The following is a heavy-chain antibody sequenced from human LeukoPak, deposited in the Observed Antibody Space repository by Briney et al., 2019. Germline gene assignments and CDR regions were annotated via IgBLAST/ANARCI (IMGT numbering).Heavy chain of an antibody. Sequence: RGSLRPSCAPSGLISSSDSTSWVRHPPENGSEWEANIKPNGREKYYVDSVKGRFTISRDNAKNSLYLQLSSLRAEDTAVYYCARGWSSFLGELSLGYFDYWGQGTLVTVSS. CDR1: GLISSSDS. D-gene: IGHD3-16*02. CDR2: IKPNGREK. J-gene: IGHJ4*02. V-gene: IGHV3-7*03. CDR3: ARGWSSFLGELSLGYFDY.